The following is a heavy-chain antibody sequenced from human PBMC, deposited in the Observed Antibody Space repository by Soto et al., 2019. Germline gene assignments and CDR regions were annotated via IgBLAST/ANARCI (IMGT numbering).Heavy chain of an antibody. CDR2: IVGGSGST. V-gene: IGHV1-58*01. CDR1: GFTLTSAD. Sequence: QMQLMQSGPEVKKPGTSVKVSCKASGFTLTSADVQWVRQTRGQRLEWIGWIVGGSGSTNYAQQFQGRLAITRVTCTSTVYMELSSLRSEDTAVYYCAADWSNRPFDFWGQGTLVTVSS. CDR3: AADWSNRPFDF. D-gene: IGHD3-3*01. J-gene: IGHJ4*02.